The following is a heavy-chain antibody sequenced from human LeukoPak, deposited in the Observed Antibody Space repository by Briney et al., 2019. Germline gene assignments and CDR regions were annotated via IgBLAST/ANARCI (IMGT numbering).Heavy chain of an antibody. Sequence: PGGSLRLSCAASGFTFSNAWISWVRQAPGKGLEWVSYISSSGSTIYYADSVKGRFTISRDNAKNSLYLQMNSLRAEDTAVYYCARGALFSFDYWGQGTLVTVSS. CDR1: GFTFSNAW. CDR2: ISSSGSTI. D-gene: IGHD3-10*01. V-gene: IGHV3-11*04. J-gene: IGHJ4*02. CDR3: ARGALFSFDY.